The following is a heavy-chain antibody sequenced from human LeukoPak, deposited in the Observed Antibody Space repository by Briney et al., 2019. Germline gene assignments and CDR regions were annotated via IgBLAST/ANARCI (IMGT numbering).Heavy chain of an antibody. D-gene: IGHD3-9*01. CDR3: ARGRGYFDWLLGFDY. V-gene: IGHV4-39*07. CDR2: IYYSGST. CDR1: GGSISSSSYY. Sequence: PSETLSLTCTVSGGSISSSSYYWGWIRQPPGKGLEWIGSIYYSGSTYYNPSLKSRATISVDTSKNQFSLKLSSVTAADTAVYYCARGRGYFDWLLGFDYWGQGTLVTVSS. J-gene: IGHJ4*02.